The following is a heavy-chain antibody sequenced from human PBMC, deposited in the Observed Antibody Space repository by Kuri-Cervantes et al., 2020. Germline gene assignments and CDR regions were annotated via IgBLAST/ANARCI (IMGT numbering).Heavy chain of an antibody. D-gene: IGHD6-19*01. CDR2: IYTSGST. CDR1: GGSISSYY. V-gene: IGHV4-4*08. CDR3: ASSQWLVHWFDP. Sequence: SETLSLTCTVSGGSISSYYWSWIRQPPGKGLEWIGRIYTSGSTNYNPSLKSRVTISVDTSKNQFSLKLSSVTAADTAVYYCASSQWLVHWFDPWGQGTLVTVSS. J-gene: IGHJ5*02.